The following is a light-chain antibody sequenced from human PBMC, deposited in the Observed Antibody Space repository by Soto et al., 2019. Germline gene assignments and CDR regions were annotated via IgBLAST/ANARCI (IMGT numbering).Light chain of an antibody. CDR1: QSISNW. J-gene: IGKJ2*01. CDR3: LHYNSYPYS. CDR2: KAS. Sequence: DFQMTQSPSTLSASVGDRVTITGRATQSISNWLPWYQQKPGKAPKVLIFKASTLEGGVPSRFSGSGSGTEFTLTSNSLQPDDSATYYCLHYNSYPYSFGQGTKLDIK. V-gene: IGKV1-5*03.